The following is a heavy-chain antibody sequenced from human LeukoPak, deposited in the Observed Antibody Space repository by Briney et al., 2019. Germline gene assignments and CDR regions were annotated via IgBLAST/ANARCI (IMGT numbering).Heavy chain of an antibody. J-gene: IGHJ4*02. CDR3: ARFTEWELLRGGAPRRGYYFDY. Sequence: GGSLRLSCAASGFTFSSYAMSWVRQAPGKGLEWVSAISGSGGSTYYADSVKGRFTISRDNSKNTLYLQMNSLRAEDTAVYYCARFTEWELLRGGAPRRGYYFDYWGQGTLVTVSS. V-gene: IGHV3-23*01. CDR2: ISGSGGST. CDR1: GFTFSSYA. D-gene: IGHD1-26*01.